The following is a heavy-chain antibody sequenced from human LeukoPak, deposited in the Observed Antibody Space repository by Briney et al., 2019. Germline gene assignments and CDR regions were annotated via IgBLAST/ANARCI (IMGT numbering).Heavy chain of an antibody. CDR3: AGERGEEYSSGWYKTNYFYN. V-gene: IGHV4-39*07. J-gene: IGHJ4*02. CDR2: GDYRGGT. D-gene: IGHD6-19*01. Sequence: SETLSLTCTVSGDSFTSVTDYWAWIRQPQGKGLGWIPSGDYRGGTYYNPSLESRVAISADMSKNQISLKLTSVTGADTAVYYCAGERGEEYSSGWYKTNYFYNWGQGIRVTVSS. CDR1: GDSFTSVTDY.